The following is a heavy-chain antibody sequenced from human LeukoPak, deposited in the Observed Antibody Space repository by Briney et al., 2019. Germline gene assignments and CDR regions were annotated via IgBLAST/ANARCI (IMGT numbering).Heavy chain of an antibody. D-gene: IGHD2-15*01. CDR1: GYTFTSYA. V-gene: IGHV1-3*01. CDR3: AREGPVVVHAFDY. J-gene: IGHJ4*02. CDR2: INAGNGNT. Sequence: ASVKVSCKASGYTFTSYAMHWVRQAPGQRLEWTGWINAGNGNTKYSQKFQGRVTITRDTSASTAYMELSSLRSEDTAVYYCAREGPVVVHAFDYWGQGTLVTVSS.